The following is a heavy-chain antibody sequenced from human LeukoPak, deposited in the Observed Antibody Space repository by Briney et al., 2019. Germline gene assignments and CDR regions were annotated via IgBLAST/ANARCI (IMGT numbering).Heavy chain of an antibody. Sequence: GGSLKISCKGSGYSFTSYWLGGVRQMPGKGLEWMGNIYPGDSDTRYSPSFKGQVTISADKSISTAYLQWSSWKASDTAMYYCASLYAEGSGSYLYDAFDIWGQGTMVTVSS. D-gene: IGHD1-26*01. CDR3: ASLYAEGSGSYLYDAFDI. V-gene: IGHV5-51*01. CDR2: IYPGDSDT. CDR1: GYSFTSYW. J-gene: IGHJ3*02.